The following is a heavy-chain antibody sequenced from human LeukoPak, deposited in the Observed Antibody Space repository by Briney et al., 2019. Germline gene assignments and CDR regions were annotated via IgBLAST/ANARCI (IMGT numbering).Heavy chain of an antibody. Sequence: SVKVSRKASGGTFSSYAISWVRQAPGQGLEWMGRIIPIFGTANYAQKFQGRVTITTDESTSTAYMELSSLRSEDTAVYYCARDPGRNYFDYWGQGTLVTVSS. CDR1: GGTFSSYA. V-gene: IGHV1-69*05. CDR3: ARDPGRNYFDY. CDR2: IIPIFGTA. J-gene: IGHJ4*02.